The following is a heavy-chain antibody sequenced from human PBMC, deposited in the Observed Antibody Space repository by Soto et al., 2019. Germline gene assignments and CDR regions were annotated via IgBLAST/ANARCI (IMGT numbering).Heavy chain of an antibody. J-gene: IGHJ4*02. CDR3: ATPSGY. Sequence: ASVKVSCKASGGTFSSYAISWVRQAPGQGLEWMGLINPRAGSTSYAQNFQGRVTMTRDTSTSTVFMDLSSLRSEDTAIYYCATPSGYWGQGTLVTVSS. V-gene: IGHV1-46*01. CDR2: INPRAGST. D-gene: IGHD3-10*01. CDR1: GGTFSSYA.